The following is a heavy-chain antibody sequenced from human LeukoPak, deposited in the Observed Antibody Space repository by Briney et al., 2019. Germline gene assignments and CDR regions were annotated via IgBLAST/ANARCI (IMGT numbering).Heavy chain of an antibody. CDR2: FDPEDGET. J-gene: IGHJ4*02. D-gene: IGHD6-13*01. CDR3: ATASHGSSSWYGKYHFHY. Sequence: GASVKVSCKVSGYTLTELSMHWVRQAPGKGLEWMGGFDPEDGETIYAQKFQGRVTMTEDTSTDTAYMELSSLRSEDTAVYYCATASHGSSSWYGKYHFHYWGQGTLVTVSS. CDR1: GYTLTELS. V-gene: IGHV1-24*01.